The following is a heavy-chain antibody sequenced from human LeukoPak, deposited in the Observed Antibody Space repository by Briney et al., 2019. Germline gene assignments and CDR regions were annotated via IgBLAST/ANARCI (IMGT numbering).Heavy chain of an antibody. J-gene: IGHJ5*02. CDR3: ARRGAAGAYNWFDP. D-gene: IGHD1-26*01. V-gene: IGHV4-39*01. CDR1: GGSFSSSSYY. Sequence: SETLSLTCTVSGGSFSSSSYYWGWIRQPPGKGLGWIGSSYYSGNTYYNPSLKSRVTISVDTSNNQFSLKLSSVTAADTAVYYCARRGAAGAYNWFDPWGQGTLVTVSS. CDR2: SYYSGNT.